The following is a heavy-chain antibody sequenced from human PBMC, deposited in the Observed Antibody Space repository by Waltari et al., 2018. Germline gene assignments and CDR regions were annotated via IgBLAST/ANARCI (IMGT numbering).Heavy chain of an antibody. D-gene: IGHD3-22*01. CDR1: GFTFSSYG. CDR3: ARATEDDDSTPDY. Sequence: QVQLVESGGGVVQPGRSLRLSCAASGFTFSSYGMHWVRQAPGKGREGVAGIWYYGRNKYYADSGKGRFTISRDNSKNTLYLQMNSLRAEDTAVYYCARATEDDDSTPDYWGQGTLVTVSS. CDR2: IWYYGRNK. J-gene: IGHJ4*02. V-gene: IGHV3-33*01.